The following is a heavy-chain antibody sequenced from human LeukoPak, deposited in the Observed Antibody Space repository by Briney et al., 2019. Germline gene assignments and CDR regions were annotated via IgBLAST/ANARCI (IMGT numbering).Heavy chain of an antibody. CDR3: AREGAAAGNFDY. Sequence: GGSLRLSCAASGFTFSGYWMHWVRQAPGKGLEWVSYISSSSSYTNYADSVKGRFTISRDNAKNSLYLQMNSLRAEDTAVYYCAREGAAAGNFDYWGQGTLVTVSS. CDR1: GFTFSGYW. CDR2: ISSSSSYT. V-gene: IGHV3-11*05. J-gene: IGHJ4*02. D-gene: IGHD6-13*01.